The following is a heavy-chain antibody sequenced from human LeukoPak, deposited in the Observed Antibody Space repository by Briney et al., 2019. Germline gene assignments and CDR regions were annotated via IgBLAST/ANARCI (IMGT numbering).Heavy chain of an antibody. CDR3: ARDRRVLLWFGELSRGYYFDY. J-gene: IGHJ4*02. D-gene: IGHD3-10*01. Sequence: ASVKVSCKASGYTFTSYGISWVRQAPGQGLEWMGIINPSGGSTSYAQKFQGRVTMTRDMSTSTVYMELSSLRSEDTAVYYCARDRRVLLWFGELSRGYYFDYWGQGTLVTVSS. CDR2: INPSGGST. CDR1: GYTFTSYG. V-gene: IGHV1-46*01.